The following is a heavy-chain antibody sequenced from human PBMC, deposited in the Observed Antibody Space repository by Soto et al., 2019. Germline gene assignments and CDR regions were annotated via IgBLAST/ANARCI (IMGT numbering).Heavy chain of an antibody. CDR3: AKDPRYCSGGSFYPHPYFDY. Sequence: QVQLVESGGGVVQPGRSLRRSCAASGFTFSSYGMHWVRQAPGKGLEWVAVISYDGRNKYYADSVQGRFTISRDNFKNTLYLQMNSLRAEDTAVYYCAKDPRYCSGGSFYPHPYFDYWGQGTLVTVSS. CDR1: GFTFSSYG. D-gene: IGHD2-15*01. V-gene: IGHV3-30*18. J-gene: IGHJ4*02. CDR2: ISYDGRNK.